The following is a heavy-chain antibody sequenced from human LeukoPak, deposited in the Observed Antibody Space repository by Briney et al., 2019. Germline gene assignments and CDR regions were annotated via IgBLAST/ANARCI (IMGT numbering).Heavy chain of an antibody. Sequence: ASVKVSCKASGGTFSSYAISWVRQAPGQGLEWMGGIIPIFGTANYAQKFQGRVTITADESTSTAYMGLSSLRSEDTAVYYCARRDSSGYLHYWGQGTLVTVSS. CDR3: ARRDSSGYLHY. V-gene: IGHV1-69*01. CDR2: IIPIFGTA. D-gene: IGHD3-22*01. CDR1: GGTFSSYA. J-gene: IGHJ4*02.